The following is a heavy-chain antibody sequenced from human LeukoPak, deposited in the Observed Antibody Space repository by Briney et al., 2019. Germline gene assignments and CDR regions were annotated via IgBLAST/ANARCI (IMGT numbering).Heavy chain of an antibody. V-gene: IGHV3-11*01. D-gene: IGHD3-22*01. CDR3: ATHRRLGPSLFDY. Sequence: GGSLRLSCAASGFTFSDYYMSWIRQAPGKGLEWVSYISSSGSTIYYADSVKGRFTISRDNAKNSLYLQMNSLRAEDTAVYYCATHRRLGPSLFDYWGQGTLVTVSS. CDR1: GFTFSDYY. J-gene: IGHJ4*02. CDR2: ISSSGSTI.